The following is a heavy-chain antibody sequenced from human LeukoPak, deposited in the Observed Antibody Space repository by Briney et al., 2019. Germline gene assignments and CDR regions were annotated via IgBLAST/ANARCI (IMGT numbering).Heavy chain of an antibody. J-gene: IGHJ5*02. CDR2: INPSGGGT. CDR1: GDTFITYY. Sequence: ASVKVSCKASGDTFITYYMHWVRQAPGQGLEWMGIINPSGGGTIYAQKFQGRVTMTRDMSTSTDYMELSSLRSEDTAVYYCARDNSVGDYAWWFDPWGQGTLVTVSS. V-gene: IGHV1-46*01. D-gene: IGHD1-26*01. CDR3: ARDNSVGDYAWWFDP.